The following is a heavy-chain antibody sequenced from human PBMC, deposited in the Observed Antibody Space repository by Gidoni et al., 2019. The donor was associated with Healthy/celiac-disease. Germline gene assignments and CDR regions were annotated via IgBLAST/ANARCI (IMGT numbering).Heavy chain of an antibody. CDR2: ISGSGGST. V-gene: IGHV3-23*01. CDR1: GFTFSSYA. D-gene: IGHD6-19*01. CDR3: AKGPDSSGWYFRAPLYYFDY. Sequence: EVQLLESGGGLVQPGGSLRLSCAASGFTFSSYALSWVRQAPGKGLEWVSAISGSGGSTYYADSVKGRFTISRDNSKNTLYLQMNSLRAEDTAVYYCAKGPDSSGWYFRAPLYYFDYWGQGTLVTVSS. J-gene: IGHJ4*02.